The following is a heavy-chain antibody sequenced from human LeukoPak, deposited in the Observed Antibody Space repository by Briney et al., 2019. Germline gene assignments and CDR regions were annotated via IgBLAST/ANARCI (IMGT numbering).Heavy chain of an antibody. D-gene: IGHD1-14*01. CDR1: GFTFSSYD. CDR3: ARSRSYNHFDY. Sequence: QPGGPLRLSCAASGFTFSSYDMLWVRQATGKGLEWVSAIGSAGDTYYPGSVKGRFTISRENAKNSLYLQMNSLRAGDTAVYYCARSRSYNHFDYWGQGTLVTVSS. J-gene: IGHJ4*02. V-gene: IGHV3-13*01. CDR2: IGSAGDT.